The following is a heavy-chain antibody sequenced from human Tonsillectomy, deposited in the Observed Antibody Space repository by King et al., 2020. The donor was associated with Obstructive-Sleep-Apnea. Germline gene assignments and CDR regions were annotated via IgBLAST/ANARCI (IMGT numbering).Heavy chain of an antibody. V-gene: IGHV5-51*01. Sequence: VQLVQSGAEVKKPGESLKISCKGSGYSFTSYWIGWVRQMPGKGLEWMGIIYPGDSDTRYSPSFQGQVTISADKSISTAYLQWSSLKASDTAMYYCARHYYDFWSGYRKPYYYYGMDVWGQGTTVTVSS. D-gene: IGHD3-3*01. CDR1: GYSFTSYW. CDR3: ARHYYDFWSGYRKPYYYYGMDV. J-gene: IGHJ6*02. CDR2: IYPGDSDT.